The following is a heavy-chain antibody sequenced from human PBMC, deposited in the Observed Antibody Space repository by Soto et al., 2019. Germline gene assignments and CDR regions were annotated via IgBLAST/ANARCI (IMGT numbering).Heavy chain of an antibody. CDR2: IIPIFGTA. D-gene: IGHD3-22*01. Sequence: SVKVSCKASGGTFSSYAISWVRQAPGQGPEWMGGIIPIFGTANYAQKFQGRVTITADESTSTAYMELSSLRSEDTAVYYCASSNYDSSGYRDYWGQGTLVTVSS. CDR3: ASSNYDSSGYRDY. J-gene: IGHJ4*02. CDR1: GGTFSSYA. V-gene: IGHV1-69*13.